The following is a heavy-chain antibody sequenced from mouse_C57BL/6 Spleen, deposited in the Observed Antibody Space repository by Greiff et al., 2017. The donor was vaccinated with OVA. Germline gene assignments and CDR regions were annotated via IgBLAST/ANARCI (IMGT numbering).Heavy chain of an antibody. V-gene: IGHV3-6*01. CDR2: ISYDGSN. Sequence: DVKLVESGPGLVKPSQSLSLTCSVTGYSITSGYYWNWIRQFPGNKLEWMGYISYDGSNNYNPSLKNRISITRDTSKNQFFLKLNSVTTEDTATYYCASGGNYVFFDYWGQGTTLTVSS. CDR1: GYSITSGYY. CDR3: ASGGNYVFFDY. D-gene: IGHD2-1*01. J-gene: IGHJ2*01.